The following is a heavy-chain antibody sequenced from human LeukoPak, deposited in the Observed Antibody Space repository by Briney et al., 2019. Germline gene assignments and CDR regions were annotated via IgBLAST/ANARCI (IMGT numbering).Heavy chain of an antibody. J-gene: IGHJ2*01. CDR3: ARVPDYDFWSGYAPSWYFDL. V-gene: IGHV4-4*02. CDR2: IYHSGST. D-gene: IGHD3-3*01. CDR1: GGSISSSNW. Sequence: PSETLSLTCAVSGGSISSSNWRSWVRQPPGKGLEWIGEIYHSGSTNYNPSLKSRVTISVDKSKNQFSLKLSSVTAADTAVYYCARVPDYDFWSGYAPSWYFDLWGRGTLVTVSS.